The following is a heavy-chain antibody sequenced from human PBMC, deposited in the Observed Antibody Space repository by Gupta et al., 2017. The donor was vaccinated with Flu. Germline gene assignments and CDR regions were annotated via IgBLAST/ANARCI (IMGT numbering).Heavy chain of an antibody. J-gene: IGHJ5*02. V-gene: IGHV4-34*02. D-gene: IGHD3-3*01. Sequence: QVQLQQWGAGLLKPSETLSLTCAVYGGSFSGYYWSWIRQSPGKGLEWIGEINQSGDTNYNPSLKSRITISVDTSRSQFSLNLTSVTAADTAVYYCARLRPLLRFLAAWGQGTQVTVSS. CDR3: ARLRPLLRFLAA. CDR1: GGSFSGYY. CDR2: INQSGDT.